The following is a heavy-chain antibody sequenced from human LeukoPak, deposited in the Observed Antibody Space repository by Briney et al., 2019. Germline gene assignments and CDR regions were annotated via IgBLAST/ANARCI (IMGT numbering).Heavy chain of an antibody. V-gene: IGHV4-31*03. CDR3: ASQANYYDSRGYLQH. J-gene: IGHJ1*01. CDR2: MYYSGIT. Sequence: PSETLSLTCTVSGDSINSGGYYWSWIRQHPGKGLEWIGYMYYSGITYYNPSLRSRVTISLDTSKNQFSLKLSSVTAADTAVYYCASQANYYDSRGYLQHWGQGTLVTVSS. D-gene: IGHD3-22*01. CDR1: GDSINSGGYY.